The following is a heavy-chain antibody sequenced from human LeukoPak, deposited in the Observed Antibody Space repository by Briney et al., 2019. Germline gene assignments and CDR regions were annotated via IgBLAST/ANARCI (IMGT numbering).Heavy chain of an antibody. CDR3: ARESPGSIVGATTRLDY. D-gene: IGHD1-26*01. CDR2: IVPSGGIT. CDR1: GFTFSRYA. Sequence: GGSLRLSCAASGFTFSRYAMSWVRQAPGKGLEWVSAIVPSGGITYYADSVKGRFTISRDNAKNSLYLQLNSLRAEDTAVYYCARESPGSIVGATTRLDYWGQGTLVTVSS. J-gene: IGHJ4*02. V-gene: IGHV3-21*01.